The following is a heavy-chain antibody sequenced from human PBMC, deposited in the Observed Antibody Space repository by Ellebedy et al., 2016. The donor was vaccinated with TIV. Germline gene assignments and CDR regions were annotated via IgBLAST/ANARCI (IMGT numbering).Heavy chain of an antibody. D-gene: IGHD2-8*01. CDR2: INLSGST. CDR3: ASLCCNNDNTPLGELWFDP. Sequence: MPSETLSLTCAVYGGSFSGYYWSWIRQPPGKGLEWIGEINLSGSTNYNPSLKSLVTISVDKSKNQFSLKLNSVTAADTAVYYGASLCCNNDNTPLGELWFDPWGQGTLVTVSS. V-gene: IGHV4-34*01. CDR1: GGSFSGYY. J-gene: IGHJ5*02.